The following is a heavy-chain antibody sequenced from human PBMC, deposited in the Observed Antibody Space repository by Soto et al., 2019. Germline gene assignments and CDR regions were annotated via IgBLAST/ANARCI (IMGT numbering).Heavy chain of an antibody. J-gene: IGHJ4*02. CDR1: GVSINNNNW. V-gene: IGHV4-4*02. Sequence: KPSETLSLTCAVSGVSINNNNWWNWVRQPPGKGLEWIGEIYPDGSTHYTPSLRSRVTMSVDKSKNQFFLRLSSVTAADTAIYYCARGYSSRWYYFDYWGQGILVTVSS. D-gene: IGHD6-13*01. CDR2: IYPDGST. CDR3: ARGYSSRWYYFDY.